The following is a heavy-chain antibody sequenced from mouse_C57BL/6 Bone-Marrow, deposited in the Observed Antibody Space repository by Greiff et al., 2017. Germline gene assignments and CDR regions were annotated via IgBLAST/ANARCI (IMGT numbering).Heavy chain of an antibody. D-gene: IGHD3-2*02. CDR3: ASGSCAMDD. V-gene: IGHV1-4*01. CDR1: GYTFTSYT. J-gene: IGHJ4*01. Sequence: VQLQQSGAELARPGASVKMSCKASGYTFTSYTMHWVQQRPGQGLEWIGYINPSSGYSKYNQKFKVKATLTADKYSSTAYMKLSSMTTEDSAVYYCASGSCAMDDWGKGTSVTVSS. CDR2: INPSSGYS.